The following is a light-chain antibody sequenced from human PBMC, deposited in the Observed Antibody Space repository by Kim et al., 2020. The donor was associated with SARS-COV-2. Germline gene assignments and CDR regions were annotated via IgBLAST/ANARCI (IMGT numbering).Light chain of an antibody. CDR3: QQYNSYSWT. V-gene: IGKV1-5*01. Sequence: ESVGDRVTITCRASQSISSLLAWYQQKPGKAPKLLIYDASSLESGVPSRFSGSGSGTEFTLTISSLQPDDFATYYCQQYNSYSWTFGQGTKVEIK. CDR2: DAS. J-gene: IGKJ1*01. CDR1: QSISSL.